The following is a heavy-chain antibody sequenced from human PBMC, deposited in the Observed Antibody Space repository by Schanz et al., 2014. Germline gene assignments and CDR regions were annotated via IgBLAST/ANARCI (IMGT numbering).Heavy chain of an antibody. J-gene: IGHJ4*02. CDR2: ISGSGGST. CDR3: ARESSNDIVLVPGAVFDH. V-gene: IGHV3-23*01. Sequence: EVQLLESGGGLVQPGGSLRLSCAASGFTFSSYAMTWVRQAPGMGLEWVSAISGSGGSTYYADSVKGRFTISRDNSKNTLYLQMNSLRAEDTAVYYCARESSNDIVLVPGAVFDHWGQGILVTVSS. D-gene: IGHD2-2*01. CDR1: GFTFSSYA.